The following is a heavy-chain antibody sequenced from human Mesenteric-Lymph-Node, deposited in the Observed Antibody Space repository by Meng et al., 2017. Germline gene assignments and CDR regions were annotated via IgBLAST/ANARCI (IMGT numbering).Heavy chain of an antibody. D-gene: IGHD6-13*01. V-gene: IGHV3-74*01. J-gene: IGHJ4*02. CDR1: GFTFSSFW. CDR2: ISRDGAIT. CDR3: ACSRTFDY. Sequence: AEVVVSGGGLLLSGGFRSFSCEASGFTFSSFWMTWVRQVPGKGLVWVSRISRDGAITTYDDSVKGRFPISRDNAKNKMYLQMNSLSAEETAIYYCACSRTFDYWGQGTLVTVSS.